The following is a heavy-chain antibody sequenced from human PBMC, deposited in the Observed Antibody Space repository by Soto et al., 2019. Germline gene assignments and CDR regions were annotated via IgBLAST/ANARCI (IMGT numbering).Heavy chain of an antibody. CDR3: ARHSLALRKNNWFDP. CDR2: NFCSGTI. Sequence: SETLSLTCIVSGGSISSSSFYWAWLRQPPGMGLEWIGSNFCSGTIYYNPSLKSRVIFSVDTSKNQFSLWLRSVTAADTALYFCARHSLALRKNNWFDPWGQGTLVSVSS. J-gene: IGHJ5*02. V-gene: IGHV4-39*01. CDR1: GGSISSSSFY. D-gene: IGHD3-3*02.